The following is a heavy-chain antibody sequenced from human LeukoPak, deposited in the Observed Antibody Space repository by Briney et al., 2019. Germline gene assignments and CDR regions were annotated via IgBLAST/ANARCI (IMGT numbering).Heavy chain of an antibody. V-gene: IGHV3-74*01. J-gene: IGHJ6*03. Sequence: GGSLRLSCAASGFILSSYWMHWVRQAPGEGLVWVSRINTDGSSTSYADSVKGRFTISRDNAKNTLYLQMNSLRAEDTAVYYCARIGGGSFPHYYYYMDVWGKGTTVTVSS. CDR2: INTDGSST. D-gene: IGHD2-15*01. CDR1: GFILSSYW. CDR3: ARIGGGSFPHYYYYMDV.